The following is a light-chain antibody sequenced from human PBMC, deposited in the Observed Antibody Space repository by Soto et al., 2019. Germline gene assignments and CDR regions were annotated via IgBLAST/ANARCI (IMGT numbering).Light chain of an antibody. CDR1: QSVRSS. J-gene: IGKJ5*01. V-gene: IGKV3-15*01. CDR3: QQYNNWPPIT. Sequence: EIMMTQSPATMSVSPGERATLSCRVSQSVRSSLAWYQQKPGQAPRLLIYGASTRATGIPARFSGSGSGTEFTLTVSSLQSEDFAVYYCQQYNNWPPITFGQGTRLEIK. CDR2: GAS.